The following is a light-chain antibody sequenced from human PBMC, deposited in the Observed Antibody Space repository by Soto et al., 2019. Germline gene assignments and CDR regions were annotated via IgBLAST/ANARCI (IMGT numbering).Light chain of an antibody. J-gene: IGLJ1*01. Sequence: QSVLTQPPSVSAAPGQKVTISCSGSTSNIGNRYVSWYQQLPGTAPKLLIYDDNKRPSGIPDRFSGSKSGTSATLGITGFQTGDEADYYCGSWDSSLSAYVFGTGTKLTVL. CDR1: TSNIGNRY. CDR2: DDN. V-gene: IGLV1-51*01. CDR3: GSWDSSLSAYV.